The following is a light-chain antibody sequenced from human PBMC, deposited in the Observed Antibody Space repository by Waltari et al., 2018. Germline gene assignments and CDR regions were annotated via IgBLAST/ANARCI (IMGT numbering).Light chain of an antibody. Sequence: DIQMTQSPSSLSASVGDRVTITCRASQSISSYLNWYQQKPGKAPKLLIYAESRLQSGVPSRFSGSGSGTDFTLTISSLQPEDFATYYCQQSYSTPPITFGPGTKVDIK. CDR1: QSISSY. J-gene: IGKJ3*01. CDR2: AES. CDR3: QQSYSTPPIT. V-gene: IGKV1-39*01.